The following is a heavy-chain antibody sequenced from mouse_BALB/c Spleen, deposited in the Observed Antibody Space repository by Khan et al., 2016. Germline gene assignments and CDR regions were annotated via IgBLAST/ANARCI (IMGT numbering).Heavy chain of an antibody. D-gene: IGHD1-1*01. J-gene: IGHJ3*01. V-gene: IGHV5-12-1*01. CDR3: SRHAYGSSFGY. Sequence: VGLVESGGGLVKPGGSLKLSCAASGFAFSSYDMSWVRQTPAKRLEWVAYISSGGGSTYYPDTVKGRFTISRDNAKNTLYLQMSSLKSEDTALYYCSRHAYGSSFGYWGQGTLVTVSA. CDR1: GFAFSSYD. CDR2: ISSGGGST.